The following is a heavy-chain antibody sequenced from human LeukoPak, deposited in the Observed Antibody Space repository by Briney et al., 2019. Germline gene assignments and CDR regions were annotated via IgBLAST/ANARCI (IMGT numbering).Heavy chain of an antibody. CDR1: GFTFSSYA. CDR2: ISGSGGST. J-gene: IGHJ4*02. Sequence: GGSLRLSCAASGFTFSSYAMSWVRQAPGKGLEWVSAISGSGGSTYYADSVKGRFTISRDNSKNTLYLQMNSLRAEDTAVYYCAKDFRLGIVVVPAARGHYFDYWGQGTLVTVSS. CDR3: AKDFRLGIVVVPAARGHYFDY. D-gene: IGHD2-2*03. V-gene: IGHV3-23*01.